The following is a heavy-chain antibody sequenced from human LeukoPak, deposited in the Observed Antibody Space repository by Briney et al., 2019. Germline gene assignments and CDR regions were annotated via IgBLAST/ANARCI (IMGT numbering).Heavy chain of an antibody. CDR2: IGAGGTFT. J-gene: IGHJ4*02. V-gene: IGHV3-23*01. CDR3: AKDGNTMVRGVIWH. CDR1: GFTFSSYA. Sequence: PGGSLRLSCTASGFTFSSYAMNWVRQAPGKGLEWVSGIGAGGTFTYYADSVKGRFTISRDNSKNTLYLQMNSLRAEDTAVYYCAKDGNTMVRGVIWHWGQGTLVTVSS. D-gene: IGHD3-10*01.